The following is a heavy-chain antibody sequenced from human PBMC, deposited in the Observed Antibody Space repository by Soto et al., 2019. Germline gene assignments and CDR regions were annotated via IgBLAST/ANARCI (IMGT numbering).Heavy chain of an antibody. CDR1: GGLFSSYP. J-gene: IGHJ4*02. V-gene: IGHV1-69*01. D-gene: IGHD3-22*01. CDR2: IIPVFQTA. CDR3: ARGGSGYTWFNEF. Sequence: QEQLVQSGAEVKKPGSSVKVSCKASGGLFSSYPISWVRQVPGQGLDWMGGIIPVFQTAYYTQRFQGRVTINADESTNTAYMELSSLRSEDTAIYYCARGGSGYTWFNEFWGQGTLVTVSS.